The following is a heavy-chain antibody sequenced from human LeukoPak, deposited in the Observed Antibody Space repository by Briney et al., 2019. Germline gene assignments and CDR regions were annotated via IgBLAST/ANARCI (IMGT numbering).Heavy chain of an antibody. J-gene: IGHJ3*02. V-gene: IGHV3-66*01. CDR2: IYSGGST. CDR3: ASRTTVTDADGFDI. CDR1: EFTVNSNC. Sequence: GGSLRLSCAASEFTVNSNCMIWVRQAPGKGLEWVSLIYSGGSTYNADSVKDRFTISRDNSKNTVYLQMNSLRAEDTAVYYCASRTTVTDADGFDIWGQGTMVTVSS. D-gene: IGHD4-17*01.